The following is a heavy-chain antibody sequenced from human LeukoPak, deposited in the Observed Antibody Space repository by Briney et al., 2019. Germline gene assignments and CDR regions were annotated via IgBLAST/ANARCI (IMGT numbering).Heavy chain of an antibody. CDR3: AKDIVGVTIFGVVTNDAFDI. J-gene: IGHJ3*02. CDR1: EFSFRTYA. CDR2: ISVDDQGST. V-gene: IGHV3-23*01. D-gene: IGHD3-3*01. Sequence: GGSLRLSCTTSEFSFRTYAMTWVRQAPGKGLEWVSTISVDDQGSTYYTDSVKGRFTISRDNSKNTLYLQMNSLRAEDTAVYYCAKDIVGVTIFGVVTNDAFDIWGQGTMVTVSS.